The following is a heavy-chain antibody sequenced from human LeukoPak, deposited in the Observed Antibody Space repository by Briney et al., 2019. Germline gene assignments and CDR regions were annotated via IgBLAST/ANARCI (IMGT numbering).Heavy chain of an antibody. CDR3: VRDFSLTRLERPFDY. J-gene: IGHJ4*02. D-gene: IGHD1-1*01. CDR1: GFTFSSYA. V-gene: IGHV3-23*01. Sequence: GGSLRLSCAASGFTFSSYAMSWVRQAPGKGLEWVSAISGSGGSTYYADSVEGRFTISRDNSKNTLYLQMNSLRAEDTAMYYCVRDFSLTRLERPFDYWGQGALVTVSS. CDR2: ISGSGGST.